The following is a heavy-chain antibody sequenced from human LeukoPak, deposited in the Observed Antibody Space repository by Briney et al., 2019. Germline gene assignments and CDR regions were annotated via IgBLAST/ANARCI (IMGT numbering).Heavy chain of an antibody. V-gene: IGHV1-46*01. J-gene: IGHJ4*02. Sequence: RRASVKVSCKTSGYTFTSYYMHWVRQAPGQGLEWMGIINPSGGSTSYAQKFQGRVTLTRDTSTSTVYMELSRLRSEDTAVYYCATLVGATGSDYWGQGTLVTVSS. D-gene: IGHD1-26*01. CDR3: ATLVGATGSDY. CDR1: GYTFTSYY. CDR2: INPSGGST.